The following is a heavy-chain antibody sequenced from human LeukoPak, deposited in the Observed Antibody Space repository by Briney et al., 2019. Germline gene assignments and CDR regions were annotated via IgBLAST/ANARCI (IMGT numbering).Heavy chain of an antibody. CDR1: GYTFTSYG. CDR3: ARQFYCSGGSCYPSFDY. D-gene: IGHD2-15*01. J-gene: IGHJ4*02. CDR2: INPNSGGT. Sequence: ASVKVSCKASGYTFTSYGISWVRQAPGQGLEWMGWINPNSGGTNYAQKFQGRVTMTRDTSISTAYMELSRLRSDDTAVYYCARQFYCSGGSCYPSFDYWGQGTLVTVSS. V-gene: IGHV1-2*02.